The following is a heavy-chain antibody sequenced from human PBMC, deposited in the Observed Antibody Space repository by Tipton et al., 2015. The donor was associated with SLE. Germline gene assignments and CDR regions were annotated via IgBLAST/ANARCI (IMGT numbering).Heavy chain of an antibody. CDR3: ARAEGEVEMATIGAFDI. CDR2: IGTAGDT. D-gene: IGHD5-24*01. V-gene: IGHV3-13*01. J-gene: IGHJ3*02. CDR1: GFTFSSYD. Sequence: SLRLSCAASGFTFSSYDMHWVRQATGKGLEWVSAIGTAGDTYHPGSVKGRFTISRENAKNSLYLQMNSLRAEDTAVYYCARAEGEVEMATIGAFDIWGQGTMVTVSS.